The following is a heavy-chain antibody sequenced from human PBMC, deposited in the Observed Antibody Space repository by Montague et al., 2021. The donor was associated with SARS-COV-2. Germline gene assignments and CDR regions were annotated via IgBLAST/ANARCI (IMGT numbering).Heavy chain of an antibody. CDR1: GGSISSYY. J-gene: IGHJ4*02. Sequence: SETLSLTCTVSGGSISSYYWSWIRQPPGKGLEWIGYIYYSGSTNYDPSLKSRVTISVDTSKNQFSLKLSSMTAADTAVYYCARVGAYGDYPTPPTFDYWGQGTLVTVSS. CDR2: IYYSGST. D-gene: IGHD4-17*01. V-gene: IGHV4-59*01. CDR3: ARVGAYGDYPTPPTFDY.